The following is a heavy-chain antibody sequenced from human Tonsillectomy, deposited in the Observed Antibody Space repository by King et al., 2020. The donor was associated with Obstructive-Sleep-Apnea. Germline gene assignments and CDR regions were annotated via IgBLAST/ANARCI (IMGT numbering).Heavy chain of an antibody. CDR1: GDSINSTNYY. Sequence: LQLQESGPGLVKPSDTLSLTCTVPGDSINSTNYYWGWIRQPPGKGLEWIGSIYYSGSTYYNPSLKSRVTISLDTSKMQFSLKVYSMTAADTAIYYCAKDEWEPRPRGAFDVWGQGTMVTVSS. D-gene: IGHD1-26*01. CDR2: IYYSGST. J-gene: IGHJ3*01. CDR3: AKDEWEPRPRGAFDV. V-gene: IGHV4-39*07.